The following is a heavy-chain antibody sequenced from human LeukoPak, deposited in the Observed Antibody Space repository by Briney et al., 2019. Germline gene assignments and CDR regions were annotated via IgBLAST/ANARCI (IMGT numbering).Heavy chain of an antibody. CDR3: ARPRPGYYMDV. V-gene: IGHV3-48*01. J-gene: IGHJ6*03. CDR2: ISSSRSTI. CDR1: GFSFSSYR. Sequence: GGSLRLSCAASGFSFSSYRVNWVRQAPGKGLEWVSYISSSRSTISYADSVKGRFTISRDDAKNSLYLQMNSLRAEDTAVYYCARPRPGYYMDVWGKGTTVTVSS.